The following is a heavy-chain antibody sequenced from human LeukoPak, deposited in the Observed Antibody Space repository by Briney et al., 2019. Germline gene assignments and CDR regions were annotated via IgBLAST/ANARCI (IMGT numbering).Heavy chain of an antibody. CDR3: ARVRGATLSHHYFDY. CDR1: GFTFSSFA. V-gene: IGHV3-30-3*01. J-gene: IGHJ4*02. Sequence: GGTLRLSCAASGFTFSSFAMHWVRQAPGKGLEWVADISYDGSNKYYADSVKGRFPISRDNSKNTLYLQMNSLRDEDTAVYYCARVRGATLSHHYFDYWGQGALVTVSS. CDR2: ISYDGSNK. D-gene: IGHD1-26*01.